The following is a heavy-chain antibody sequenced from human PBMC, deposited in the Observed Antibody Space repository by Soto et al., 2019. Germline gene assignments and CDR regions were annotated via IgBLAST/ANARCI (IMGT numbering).Heavy chain of an antibody. CDR2: IYHSEST. CDR1: GGSISSSNW. CDR3: ARETLITMVRGVRKNYYYYGMDV. V-gene: IGHV4-4*02. J-gene: IGHJ6*02. Sequence: PSETLSLTCAVSGGSISSSNWWRWVRQPPGKGMEWIGEIYHSESTNYNPTLKSRVTITVDKSKKQYTLKQSSETAADTAVYYCARETLITMVRGVRKNYYYYGMDVWGQGTTVT. D-gene: IGHD3-10*01.